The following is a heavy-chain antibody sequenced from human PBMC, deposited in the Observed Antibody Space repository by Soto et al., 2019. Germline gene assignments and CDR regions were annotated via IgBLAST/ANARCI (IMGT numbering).Heavy chain of an antibody. J-gene: IGHJ6*03. CDR1: GGSFSGYY. CDR3: ARGNIVVVVAASARYYYYYMDV. D-gene: IGHD2-15*01. Sequence: SATLSLTCAVYGGSFSGYYWSWIRQPPGKGLEWIGEINHSGSTNYNPSLKSRVTISVDTSKNQFSLKLSSVTAADTAVYYCARGNIVVVVAASARYYYYYMDVWGKGTTVTVSS. V-gene: IGHV4-34*01. CDR2: INHSGST.